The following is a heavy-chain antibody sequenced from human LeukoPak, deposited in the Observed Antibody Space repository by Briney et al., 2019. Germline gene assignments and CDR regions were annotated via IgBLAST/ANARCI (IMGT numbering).Heavy chain of an antibody. Sequence: PSETLSLTCAVYGGSFSGYYWSWIRQPPGKGLEWIGEINHSGSTNYNLSLKSRVTISVDTSKNQFSLKLSSVTAADTAVYYCARNLRYCSSTSCYLYYYGMDVWGKGTTVTVSS. CDR3: ARNLRYCSSTSCYLYYYGMDV. V-gene: IGHV4-34*01. J-gene: IGHJ6*04. CDR2: INHSGST. D-gene: IGHD2-2*01. CDR1: GGSFSGYY.